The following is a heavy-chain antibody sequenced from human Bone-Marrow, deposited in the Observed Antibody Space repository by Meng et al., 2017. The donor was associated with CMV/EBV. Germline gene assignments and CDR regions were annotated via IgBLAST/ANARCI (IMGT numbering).Heavy chain of an antibody. CDR1: GFTFSSYA. V-gene: IGHV3-23*01. J-gene: IGHJ4*02. CDR3: AKGKGIAAAGTPDY. Sequence: GESLKISCAASGFTFSSYAMSWVRQAPGKGLEWVSAISGSGGSTYYADSVKGRFTISRDNSKNTLYLQMNSLRAEDTAVYYCAKGKGIAAAGTPDYWGQGTLVTVSS. CDR2: ISGSGGST. D-gene: IGHD6-13*01.